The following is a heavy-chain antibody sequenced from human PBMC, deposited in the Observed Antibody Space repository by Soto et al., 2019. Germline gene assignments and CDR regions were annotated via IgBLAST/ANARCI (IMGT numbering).Heavy chain of an antibody. J-gene: IGHJ4*02. D-gene: IGHD5-18*01. CDR1: GFTFSSYA. V-gene: IGHV3-30-3*01. CDR2: ISYDGSNK. CDR3: ATMVTRVPPDMLY. Sequence: QVPLVESGGGVVQPGRSLRLSCAASGFTFSSYAMHWVRQAPGKGLEWVAVISYDGSNKYYADSVKGRFTISRDNSKNTLYLQMNSLRAEDTAVYYCATMVTRVPPDMLYWGQGTLVTVSS.